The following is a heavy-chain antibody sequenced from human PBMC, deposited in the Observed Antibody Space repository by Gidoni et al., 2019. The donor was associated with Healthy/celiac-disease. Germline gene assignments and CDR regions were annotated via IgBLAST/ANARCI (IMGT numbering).Heavy chain of an antibody. D-gene: IGHD2-21*02. V-gene: IGHV1-69*09. CDR3: ARGDCGGDCYRTYFQH. J-gene: IGHJ1*01. CDR1: GGTFSSYA. Sequence: QVQLVQSGAEVKKPGSSVKVSCKASGGTFSSYAISWVRQAPGQGLEWMGRIIPILGIANYAQKFQGRVTITADKSTSTAYMELSSLRSEDTAVYYCARGDCGGDCYRTYFQHWGQGTLVTVSS. CDR2: IIPILGIA.